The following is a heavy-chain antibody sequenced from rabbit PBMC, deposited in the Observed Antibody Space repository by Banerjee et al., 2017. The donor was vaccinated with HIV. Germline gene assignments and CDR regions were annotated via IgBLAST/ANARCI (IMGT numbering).Heavy chain of an antibody. J-gene: IGHJ6*01. CDR3: ARDTGTSFSTYGMDL. V-gene: IGHV1S40*01. CDR1: GFSFSNNYW. D-gene: IGHD8-1*01. CDR2: IYTGDGST. Sequence: QSLEESGGDLVKPGASLTLTCTASGFSFSNNYWICWVRQAPGKGLEWIACIYTGDGSTYYASWAKGRFTISETSSTTVTLQMTSLTAADTATYFCARDTGTSFSTYGMDLWGPGTLVTVS.